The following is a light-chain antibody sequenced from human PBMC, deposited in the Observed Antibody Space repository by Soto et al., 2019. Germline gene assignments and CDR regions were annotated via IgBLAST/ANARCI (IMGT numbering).Light chain of an antibody. CDR1: QGIYNF. J-gene: IGKJ4*01. CDR3: QQYNSYYPLT. Sequence: DIQLTQSPSFLAASLGDRVTITCRASQGIYNFLAWYQQQPGKAPKLLIYAASTLQSGVPSRISGSGSGTDFTLTISSLQHDDFANYYCQQYNSYYPLTFGGGTKVDIK. CDR2: AAS. V-gene: IGKV1-9*01.